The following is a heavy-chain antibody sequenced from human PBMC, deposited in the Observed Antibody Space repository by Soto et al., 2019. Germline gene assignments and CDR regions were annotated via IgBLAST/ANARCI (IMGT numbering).Heavy chain of an antibody. CDR1: GYTFTGYY. V-gene: IGHV1-2*04. CDR3: ARDRSGPTRDDAFDH. CDR2: INPNSGGT. J-gene: IGHJ4*02. Sequence: GASVKVSCKASGYTFTGYYMHWVRQAPGQGLEWMGWINPNSGGTNYAQKFQGWVTTTRDTSISTAYMELSRLRSDDTAVYYCARDRSGPTRDDAFDHWGQGTLVTV. D-gene: IGHD1-1*01.